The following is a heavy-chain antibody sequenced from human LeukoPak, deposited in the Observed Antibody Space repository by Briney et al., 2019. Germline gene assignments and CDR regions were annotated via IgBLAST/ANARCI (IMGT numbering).Heavy chain of an antibody. CDR3: ARKRIFRPLDAFDI. J-gene: IGHJ3*02. V-gene: IGHV1-69*05. D-gene: IGHD3-9*01. CDR2: IIPILGTA. CDR1: GGTFSSYG. Sequence: SVKVSCKASGGTFSSYGISWVRQAPGQGLEWMGGIIPILGTANYAQNFQGRVTITTDESTSTAYMELSSLGSEDTAVYYCARKRIFRPLDAFDIWGQGTMVTVSS.